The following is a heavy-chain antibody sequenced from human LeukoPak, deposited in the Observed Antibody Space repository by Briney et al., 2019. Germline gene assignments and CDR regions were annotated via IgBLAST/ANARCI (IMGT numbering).Heavy chain of an antibody. CDR3: ARDLDSSGFDY. V-gene: IGHV3-30-3*01. Sequence: PGGSLRLSCAASGFTFSSYSMHWVRQAPGKGLEWVALISFDGSNEYYADSVKGRFTISRDNSKNTLYLQMNSLRAEDSAVYYCARDLDSSGFDYWGQGTLVTVSS. J-gene: IGHJ4*02. D-gene: IGHD3-22*01. CDR1: GFTFSSYS. CDR2: ISFDGSNE.